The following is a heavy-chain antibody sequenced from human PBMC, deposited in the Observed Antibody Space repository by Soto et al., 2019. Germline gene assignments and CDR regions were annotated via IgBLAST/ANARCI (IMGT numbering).Heavy chain of an antibody. V-gene: IGHV1-69*13. CDR1: GGTFSSYA. CDR3: ATSVYYGSGSYYIPLAYCYYYYGMDF. D-gene: IGHD3-10*01. CDR2: IIPIFGTA. Sequence: ASVKVSCKASGGTFSSYAISWVRQAPGQGLEWMGGIIPIFGTANYAQKFQGRVTITADESTSTAYMELSSLRSEDTAVYYCATSVYYGSGSYYIPLAYCYYYYGMDFWGQGTTVTVSS. J-gene: IGHJ6*02.